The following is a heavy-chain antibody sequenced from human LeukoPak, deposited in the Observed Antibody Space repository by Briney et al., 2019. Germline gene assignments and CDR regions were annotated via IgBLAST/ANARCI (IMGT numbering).Heavy chain of an antibody. Sequence: SETLSLTCAVYGGSFSGYYWSWIRQPPGKGLEWIGEINHSGSTNYNPSLKSRVTISVDTSKNQFSLKLSSATAADTAVYYCARPKGYSYANYFDYWGQGTLVTVSS. CDR2: INHSGST. D-gene: IGHD5-18*01. J-gene: IGHJ4*02. CDR1: GGSFSGYY. V-gene: IGHV4-34*01. CDR3: ARPKGYSYANYFDY.